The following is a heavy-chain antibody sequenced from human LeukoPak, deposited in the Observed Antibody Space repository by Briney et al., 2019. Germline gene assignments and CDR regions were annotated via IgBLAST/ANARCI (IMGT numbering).Heavy chain of an antibody. CDR2: IWYDGSNK. V-gene: IGHV3-33*06. Sequence: GGSLRLSCAASGFTFSSYGMHGVGRAPGKGREGVAVIWYDGSNKYYADSVKGRFTISRDNSKNTLYLQMNSLRAEDTAVYYCAKALSIAVAGTGVLYFDYWGQGTLVTVSS. J-gene: IGHJ4*02. CDR3: AKALSIAVAGTGVLYFDY. D-gene: IGHD6-19*01. CDR1: GFTFSSYG.